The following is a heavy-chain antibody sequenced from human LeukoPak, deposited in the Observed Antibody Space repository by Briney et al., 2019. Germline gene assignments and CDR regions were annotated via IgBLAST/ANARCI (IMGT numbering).Heavy chain of an antibody. CDR3: ARSTDFWSGYPHFDY. Sequence: EASVKVSCKASHYTFTSYGISWVRQAPGQGLEWMGWISAYNGNTNYAQKLQGRVTMTTDTSTSTAYMELRSLRSDDTAVYYCARSTDFWSGYPHFDYWGQGTLVTVSS. V-gene: IGHV1-18*01. D-gene: IGHD3-3*01. CDR2: ISAYNGNT. CDR1: HYTFTSYG. J-gene: IGHJ4*02.